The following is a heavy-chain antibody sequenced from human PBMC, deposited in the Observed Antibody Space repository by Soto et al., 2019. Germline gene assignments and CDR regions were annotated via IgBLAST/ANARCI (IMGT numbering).Heavy chain of an antibody. CDR1: GFTFSSYS. V-gene: IGHV3-21*01. CDR2: ISSSSSYI. CDR3: ARGGYSYGDNWFDP. J-gene: IGHJ5*02. Sequence: GGALRLSCAASGFTFSSYSMNWVRQAPGKGLEWVSSISSSSSYIYYADSVKGRFTISRDNAKNSLYLQMNSLRAEDTAVYYCARGGYSYGDNWFDPWGQGTLVTVSS. D-gene: IGHD5-18*01.